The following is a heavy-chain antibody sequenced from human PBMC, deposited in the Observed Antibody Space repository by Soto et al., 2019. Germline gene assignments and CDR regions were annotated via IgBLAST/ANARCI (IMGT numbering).Heavy chain of an antibody. J-gene: IGHJ3*01. CDR1: GYSFTRYW. CDR2: IDPSDSYI. CDR3: ARHLDIVVVPGDL. Sequence: PGESLKISCKVSGYSFTRYWITWVRQTTEKGLEWMGRIDPSDSYINYNPSFQGHITISVDTSTSTAYLQWTSLKASDTAMYYCARHLDIVVVPGDLWGQGTMVTVSS. D-gene: IGHD2-2*03. V-gene: IGHV5-10-1*01.